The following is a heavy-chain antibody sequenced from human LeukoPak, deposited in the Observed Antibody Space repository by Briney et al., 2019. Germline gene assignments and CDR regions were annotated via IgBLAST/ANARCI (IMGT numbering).Heavy chain of an antibody. V-gene: IGHV4-39*07. CDR3: ARDLKSTGWLHPRDAFDI. Sequence: PSETLSLTCTVSGGSISSSSYYWGWIRQPPGKGLEWIGSIYYSGSTYYNPSLKSRVTISVDTSKNQFSLKLSSVTAADTAVYYCARDLKSTGWLHPRDAFDIWGQGTMVTVSS. D-gene: IGHD5-24*01. CDR2: IYYSGST. J-gene: IGHJ3*02. CDR1: GGSISSSSYY.